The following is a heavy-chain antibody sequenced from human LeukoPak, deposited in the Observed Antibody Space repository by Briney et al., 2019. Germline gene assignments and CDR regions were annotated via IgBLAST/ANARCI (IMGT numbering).Heavy chain of an antibody. Sequence: PGGSLRLSCAASGFTFSSYWMSWVRQAPGKGLEWVANIKQDGSEKYYVDSVKGRFTISRDNAKNSLYLQMNSLRAEDTAVYYCARPYCSSTSCHDAFDIWAKGQWSPSLQ. CDR3: ARPYCSSTSCHDAFDI. CDR2: IKQDGSEK. D-gene: IGHD2-2*01. CDR1: GFTFSSYW. V-gene: IGHV3-7*01. J-gene: IGHJ3*02.